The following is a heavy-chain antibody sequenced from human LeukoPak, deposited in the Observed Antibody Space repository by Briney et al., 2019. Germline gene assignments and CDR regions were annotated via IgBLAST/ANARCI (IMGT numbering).Heavy chain of an antibody. CDR3: ARTFNWNRFDY. CDR2: INHSGST. J-gene: IGHJ4*02. D-gene: IGHD1-20*01. Sequence: SETLSLTCAVYGGSFSGYYWSWIRQPPGKGLERIGEINHSGSTNYNPSLKSRVTISVDTSKNQFSLKLSSVTAADTAVYYCARTFNWNRFDYWGQGTLVTVSS. V-gene: IGHV4-34*01. CDR1: GGSFSGYY.